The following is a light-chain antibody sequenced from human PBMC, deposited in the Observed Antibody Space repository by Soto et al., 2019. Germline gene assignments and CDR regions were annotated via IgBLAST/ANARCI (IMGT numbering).Light chain of an antibody. CDR3: QQYHDLPMYT. V-gene: IGKV1-33*01. CDR1: QDISND. J-gene: IGKJ2*01. Sequence: DIQMTQSPSSLSASVGDRVTITCQASQDISNDLNWYQQKPGKAPKVLIYDASSLEVGVPSRFSGSGSGIDFSLTIRSLQPEDIGTYYCQQYHDLPMYTFGQGTKLEI. CDR2: DAS.